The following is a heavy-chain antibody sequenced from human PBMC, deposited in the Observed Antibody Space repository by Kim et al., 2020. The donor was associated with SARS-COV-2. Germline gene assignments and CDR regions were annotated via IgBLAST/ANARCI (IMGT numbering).Heavy chain of an antibody. J-gene: IGHJ3*01. D-gene: IGHD3-3*01. CDR1: GASIGIGYY. CDR3: ARMEISARFCFDV. Sequence: SETLSLTCTVSGASIGIGYYWAWIRQPPRWGLEWIGSIFHPGNTYSNPPLRGRSSISVDTSKRQFSLNVTPVTAADTAVYSCARMEISARFCFDVWGQGTMVTVSS. V-gene: IGHV4-38-2*02. CDR2: IFHPGNT.